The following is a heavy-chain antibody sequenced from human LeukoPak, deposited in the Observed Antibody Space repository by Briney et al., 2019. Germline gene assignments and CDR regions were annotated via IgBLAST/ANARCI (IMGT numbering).Heavy chain of an antibody. D-gene: IGHD5-18*01. Sequence: GGSLRLSRAASGFTFSSYGMHWVRQAPGKGLEWVAVISYDGSNKYYADSVKGRFTISRDNSKNTLYLQMNSLRAEDTAVYYCAKDDSYGLDYWGQGTLVTVSS. CDR1: GFTFSSYG. J-gene: IGHJ4*02. V-gene: IGHV3-30*18. CDR2: ISYDGSNK. CDR3: AKDDSYGLDY.